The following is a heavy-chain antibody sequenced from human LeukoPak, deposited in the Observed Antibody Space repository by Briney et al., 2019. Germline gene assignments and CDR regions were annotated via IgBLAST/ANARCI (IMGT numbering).Heavy chain of an antibody. J-gene: IGHJ4*02. CDR2: ISGSGGST. CDR3: ARGGAPYGDYDYFDY. Sequence: GGSLRLSCAASGFTFSSYAMSWVRQAPGKGLEWVSAISGSGGSTYYADSVKGRFTISRDNSKNTLYLQMNSLRAEDTAVYYCARGGAPYGDYDYFDYWGQGTLVTVSS. CDR1: GFTFSSYA. D-gene: IGHD4-17*01. V-gene: IGHV3-23*01.